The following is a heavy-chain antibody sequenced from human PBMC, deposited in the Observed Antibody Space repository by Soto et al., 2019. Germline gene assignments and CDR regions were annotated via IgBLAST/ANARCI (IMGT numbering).Heavy chain of an antibody. D-gene: IGHD2-15*01. J-gene: IGHJ3*02. Sequence: EVQVLESGGGLVQPGGSLRLSCEGSGFTVSSHAMTWIRQAPGKGPEWVSTVPADGGTYYADSVKGRFAMSRDTSGNSLEFQMDCLGASDAAASYWASLVSCSGVSFNYDAFASRGQWIMFTVAS. V-gene: IGHV3-23*01. CDR1: GFTVSSHA. CDR2: VPADGGT. CDR3: ASLVSCSGVSFNYDAFAS.